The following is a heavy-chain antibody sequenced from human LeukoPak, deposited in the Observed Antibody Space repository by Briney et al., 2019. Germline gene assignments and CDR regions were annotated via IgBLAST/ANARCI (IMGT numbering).Heavy chain of an antibody. Sequence: SVKVSCKASGFTFTSSAMQWVRQARGQRLEWIGWIVVGSGNTNYAQKFQERVTITRDMSTSTAYMELSSLRSEDTAVYYCAADYYGSDYDAFDIWGQGTMVTVSS. CDR1: GFTFTSSA. V-gene: IGHV1-58*02. D-gene: IGHD3-10*01. CDR3: AADYYGSDYDAFDI. J-gene: IGHJ3*02. CDR2: IVVGSGNT.